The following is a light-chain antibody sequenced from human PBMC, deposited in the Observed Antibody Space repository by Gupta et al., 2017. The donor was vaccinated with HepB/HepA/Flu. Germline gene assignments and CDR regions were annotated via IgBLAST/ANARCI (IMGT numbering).Light chain of an antibody. CDR3: QQYGGAPRT. Sequence: EIVLMQSPGTLSLSPGERATLFCRATQSVTTNLAWYQQKPGQAPRLLIYGASNRAAGVPDRFSGSGSGTDFILTISRLEPEDFAVYYCQQYGGAPRTFGQGTKVETK. CDR2: GAS. J-gene: IGKJ1*01. CDR1: QSVTTN. V-gene: IGKV3-20*01.